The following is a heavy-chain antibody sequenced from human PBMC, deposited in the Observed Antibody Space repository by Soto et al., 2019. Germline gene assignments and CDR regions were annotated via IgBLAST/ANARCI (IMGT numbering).Heavy chain of an antibody. J-gene: IGHJ3*02. CDR2: IYYSGYT. V-gene: IGHV4-39*07. CDR1: GGSISSSSYY. D-gene: IGHD6-19*01. Sequence: SETLSLTCTVSGGSISSSSYYWGWIRQPPGKGLEWIGSIYYSGYTYYNPSLKSRVTISVDKSKNQFSLKLSSVTAADTAVYYCQLGIAVAGDNAFDIWGQGTMVTVSS. CDR3: QLGIAVAGDNAFDI.